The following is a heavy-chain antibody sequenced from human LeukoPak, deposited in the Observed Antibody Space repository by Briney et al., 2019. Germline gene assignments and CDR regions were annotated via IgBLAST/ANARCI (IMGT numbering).Heavy chain of an antibody. CDR2: IHYTGST. V-gene: IGHV4-59*01. CDR1: GGSISGSH. J-gene: IGHJ6*02. CDR3: ARTGGDCSSGLCYYAMDV. Sequence: SETLSLTCFVSGGSISGSHWSWIRQPPGKGLEWIGYIHYTGSTDYNPSLRSRVTLSIDMSKNQFSLRLSSMTAADTAVYYCARTGGDCSSGLCYYAMDVWGQGTTVTVSS. D-gene: IGHD2-21*02.